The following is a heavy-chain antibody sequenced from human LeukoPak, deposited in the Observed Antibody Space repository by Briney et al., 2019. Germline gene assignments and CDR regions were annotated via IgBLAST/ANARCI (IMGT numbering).Heavy chain of an antibody. V-gene: IGHV3-73*01. CDR2: IRSKANSYAT. CDR3: TRLRDVGIAARPDSVAFDI. CDR1: GFTFNDSA. J-gene: IGHJ3*02. Sequence: SGGSLRLSCAASGFTFNDSAMHWVRQASGKGLERLGRIRSKANSYATSYPASVKGRFTISRDDSKNTAYLQMNSLKTEDTALYYCTRLRDVGIAARPDSVAFDIWGQGTMVTVSS. D-gene: IGHD6-6*01.